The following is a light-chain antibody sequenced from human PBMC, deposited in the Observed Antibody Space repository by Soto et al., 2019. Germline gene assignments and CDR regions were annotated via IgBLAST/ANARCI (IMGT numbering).Light chain of an antibody. CDR1: RSDVGGYNF. Sequence: QSVLTQPASVSGSPGQSITISCTGTRSDVGGYNFVSWYQQHPGKVPKLLIYDVTHRPSGVSNRFSASKSANTASLTISGLQAEDEADDYCSSYTSTNTLVFGGGTKLTVL. V-gene: IGLV2-14*01. CDR2: DVT. J-gene: IGLJ2*01. CDR3: SSYTSTNTLV.